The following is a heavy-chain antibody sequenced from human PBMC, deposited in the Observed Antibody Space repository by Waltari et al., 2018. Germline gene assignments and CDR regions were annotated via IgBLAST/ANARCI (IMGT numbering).Heavy chain of an antibody. V-gene: IGHV4-34*01. CDR1: GGSFSGYY. Sequence: QVQLQQWGAGLLKPSETLSLTCAVYGGSFSGYYWSWIRQPPGKGLEWIGEINHSGSTNSNPSLKSRVTISVYTSKNQFSLKLSSVTAADAAVYYCARGSLEGDYFDYWGQGTLVTVSS. J-gene: IGHJ4*02. CDR2: INHSGST. CDR3: ARGSLEGDYFDY.